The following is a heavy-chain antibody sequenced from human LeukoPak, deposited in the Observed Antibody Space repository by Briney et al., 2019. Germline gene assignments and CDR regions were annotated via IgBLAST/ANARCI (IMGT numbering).Heavy chain of an antibody. CDR1: DGSISSNYY. CDR2: IYYGGST. D-gene: IGHD6-19*01. J-gene: IGHJ6*02. CDR3: SRRGLTVPAT. V-gene: IGHV4-39*01. Sequence: SETLSLTCSVSDGSISSNYYWAWIRQPPGKELEWIGSIYYGGSTHYNPTLMGRPTVSMDTSRNQFSLRLTTVTAADTAVYYCSRRGLTVPATWGRGTTVTVS.